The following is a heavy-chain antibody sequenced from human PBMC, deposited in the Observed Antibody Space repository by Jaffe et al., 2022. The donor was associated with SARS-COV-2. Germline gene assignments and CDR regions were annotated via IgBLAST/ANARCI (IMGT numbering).Heavy chain of an antibody. D-gene: IGHD3-22*01. CDR1: GGSISSGGYY. CDR2: IYYSGST. J-gene: IGHJ5*02. CDR3: ARVEGWANYYDSSGRVDP. V-gene: IGHV4-31*03. Sequence: QVQLQESGPGLVKPSQTLSLTCTVSGGSISSGGYYWSWIRQHPGKGLEWIGYIYYSGSTYYNPSLKSRVTISVDTSKNQFSLKLSSVTAADTAVYYCARVEGWANYYDSSGRVDPWGQGTLVTVSS.